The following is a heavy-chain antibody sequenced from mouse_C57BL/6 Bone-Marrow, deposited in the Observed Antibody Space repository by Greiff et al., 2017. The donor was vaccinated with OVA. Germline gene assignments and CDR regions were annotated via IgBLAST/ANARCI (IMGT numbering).Heavy chain of an antibody. CDR1: GYTFTSYG. J-gene: IGHJ1*03. Sequence: ESGAELARPGASVKLSCKASGYTFTSYGISWVKQRTGQGLEWIGEIYPRSGNTYYNEKFKGKATLTADKSSSTAYMELRSLTSEDSAVYFCARTPIYYGNYGYFDVWGTGTTVTVSS. D-gene: IGHD2-1*01. CDR3: ARTPIYYGNYGYFDV. CDR2: IYPRSGNT. V-gene: IGHV1-81*01.